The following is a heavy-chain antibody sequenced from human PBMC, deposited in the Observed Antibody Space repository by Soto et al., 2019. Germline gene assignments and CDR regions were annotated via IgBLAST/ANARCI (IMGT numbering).Heavy chain of an antibody. CDR1: GFTFSNAW. D-gene: IGHD4-17*01. CDR2: IKSKTDGGTT. CDR3: TTFPLPSTVVTESFQH. V-gene: IGHV3-15*01. Sequence: GGSLRLSCAASGFTFSNAWMSWVRQAPGKGLEWVGRIKSKTDGGTTDYAAPVKGRFTISRDDSKNTLYLQMNSLKTEDTAVYYCTTFPLPSTVVTESFQHWGQGTLVTVSS. J-gene: IGHJ1*01.